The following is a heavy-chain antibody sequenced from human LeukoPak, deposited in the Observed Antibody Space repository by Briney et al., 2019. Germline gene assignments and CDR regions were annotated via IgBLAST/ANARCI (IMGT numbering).Heavy chain of an antibody. CDR2: IYNGGIT. V-gene: IGHV4-59*01. CDR1: GGSISVFY. J-gene: IGHJ2*01. CDR3: ARGITVVAGSTPYWYFDL. Sequence: SETLSLTCIVSGGSISVFYWSWIRQAPGKGQEWIGTIYNGGITNYNPSLKSRLTVSVDTSKRLFSLKLTSVTAADTAVYYCARGITVVAGSTPYWYFDLWGRGTLVTVSS. D-gene: IGHD2-15*01.